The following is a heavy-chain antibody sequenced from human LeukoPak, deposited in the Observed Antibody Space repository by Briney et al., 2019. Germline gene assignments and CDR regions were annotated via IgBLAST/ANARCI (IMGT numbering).Heavy chain of an antibody. D-gene: IGHD2-2*01. CDR1: GGTFSSYT. Sequence: SXKVSCKASGGTFSSYTISWVRQAPGQGLEWMGRIIPILGIANYAQKFQGRVTITADKPTSTAYMELSSLRSEDTAVYYCASDPRYCSSTSCYRPWGQGTLVTVSS. V-gene: IGHV1-69*02. CDR2: IIPILGIA. CDR3: ASDPRYCSSTSCYRP. J-gene: IGHJ5*02.